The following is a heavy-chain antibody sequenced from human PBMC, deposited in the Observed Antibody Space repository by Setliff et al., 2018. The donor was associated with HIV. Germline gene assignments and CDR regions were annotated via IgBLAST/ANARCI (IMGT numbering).Heavy chain of an antibody. Sequence: KTSETLSLTCTVSGVSINSVLYSWTWIRQSPGKGLEWIGYIYHTGNTYYNPSLTSRVTISVDTSKNQFSLKLSSVTAADTAVYYCARSVPRYCSGGSCYPPLFDYWGQGTLVTVSS. V-gene: IGHV4-30-2*06. CDR2: IYHTGNT. CDR3: ARSVPRYCSGGSCYPPLFDY. J-gene: IGHJ4*02. CDR1: GVSINSVLYS. D-gene: IGHD2-15*01.